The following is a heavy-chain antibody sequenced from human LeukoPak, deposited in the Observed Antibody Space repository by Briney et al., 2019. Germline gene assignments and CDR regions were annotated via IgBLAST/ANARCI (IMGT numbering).Heavy chain of an antibody. CDR1: GGSFSGYY. V-gene: IGHV4-59*08. D-gene: IGHD4-17*01. CDR2: IYYSGST. CDR3: ARDLYGDYVGAPFQH. Sequence: SETLSLTCAVYGGSFSGYYWSWIRQPPGKGLEWIGYIYYSGSTNYNPSLKSRVTISVDTSKNQFSLKLSSVTAADTAVYYCARDLYGDYVGAPFQHWGQGTLVTVSS. J-gene: IGHJ1*01.